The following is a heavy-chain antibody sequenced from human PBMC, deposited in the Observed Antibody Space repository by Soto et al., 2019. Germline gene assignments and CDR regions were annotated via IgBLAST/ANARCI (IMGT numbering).Heavy chain of an antibody. CDR2: IGGSGGNT. CDR1: GFTFSSYA. CDR3: ARVVRYFDTPYGMDV. V-gene: IGHV3-23*01. D-gene: IGHD3-9*01. Sequence: AASGFTFSSYAMSWVRQAPGKGLEWVSGIGGSGGNTYYADSVKGRFTISRDNSKNTLFLQMNSLRAEDTAEYYCARVVRYFDTPYGMDVWGQGTTVTVSS. J-gene: IGHJ6*02.